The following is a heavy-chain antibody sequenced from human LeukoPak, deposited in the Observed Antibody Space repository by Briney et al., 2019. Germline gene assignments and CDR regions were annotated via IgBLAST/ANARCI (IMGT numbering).Heavy chain of an antibody. CDR1: GFVFEDYA. Sequence: TGGSLRLSCAASGFVFEDYAMHWVRHVPGKGLEWVSLITWDSESTYYADSVKGRFSISRDNSKNALYLQMNSLRAEDTALYYCAKGGAYNDDNGDHDVWGKGTTVTVSS. D-gene: IGHD2-8*01. J-gene: IGHJ6*04. CDR2: ITWDSEST. CDR3: AKGGAYNDDNGDHDV. V-gene: IGHV3-43D*03.